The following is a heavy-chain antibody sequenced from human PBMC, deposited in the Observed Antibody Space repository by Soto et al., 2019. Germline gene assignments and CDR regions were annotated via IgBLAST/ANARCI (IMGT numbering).Heavy chain of an antibody. V-gene: IGHV2-5*01. J-gene: IGHJ6*02. CDR2: IYYNDDR. CDR1: GFSFTTAGVA. D-gene: IGHD5-12*01. Sequence: SGPTLVNPTQPLTLTYTFSGFSFTTAGVAVGWIRQPPGGALEWLTLIYYNDDRRFSPSLQTRLTITGDTSKNQVVLSLTNVDPGDTATYFCANSAGGYDITYFDFWGQGITVTVSS. CDR3: ANSAGGYDITYFDF.